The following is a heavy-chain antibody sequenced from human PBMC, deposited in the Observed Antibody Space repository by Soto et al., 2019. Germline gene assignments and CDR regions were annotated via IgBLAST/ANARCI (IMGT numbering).Heavy chain of an antibody. J-gene: IGHJ5*02. CDR3: ARHPCSSTSCYVGYRFDP. CDR2: IYYSGSN. D-gene: IGHD2-2*01. CDR1: GGPISSYY. V-gene: IGHV4-59*08. Sequence: SETLSLTCTVSGGPISSYYWSWIRQPPGKGLEWIGYIYYSGSNNYNPSLKSRVTISVDTSKNQFSLKLSSVTAADTAVYYCARHPCSSTSCYVGYRFDPWGQGTLVTVSS.